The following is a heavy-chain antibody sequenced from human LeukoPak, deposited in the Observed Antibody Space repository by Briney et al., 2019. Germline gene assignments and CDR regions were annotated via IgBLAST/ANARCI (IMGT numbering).Heavy chain of an antibody. Sequence: SETLSLTCAVSGSPISSSSYFWAWIRQPPGKGLEWIGSVYYDGTTSYSPSLRSRITISVDTSKKQFSLHLNSVTAADAAVYFCARLSVLEIVGDPDYWGQGALVTVSS. D-gene: IGHD1-26*01. CDR3: ARLSVLEIVGDPDY. V-gene: IGHV4-39*01. CDR1: GSPISSSSYF. CDR2: VYYDGTT. J-gene: IGHJ4*02.